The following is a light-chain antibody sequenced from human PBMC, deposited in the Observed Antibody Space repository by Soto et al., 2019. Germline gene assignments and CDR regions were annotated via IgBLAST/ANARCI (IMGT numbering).Light chain of an antibody. J-gene: IGKJ1*01. CDR1: QSINTS. Sequence: ILMTQSPGSLSSSTGDRATIPCRASQSINTSLNWYQQKPGKAPKVLIYVASNLQGGDTSSFSGSGAASDFTLPITSLQTQDFATDYCQQTYSPPPLTFGQGTKVDIK. V-gene: IGKV1-39*01. CDR3: QQTYSPPPLT. CDR2: VAS.